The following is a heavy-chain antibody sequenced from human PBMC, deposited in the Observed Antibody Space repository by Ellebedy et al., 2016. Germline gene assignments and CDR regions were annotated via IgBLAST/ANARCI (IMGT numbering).Heavy chain of an antibody. D-gene: IGHD3-16*01. CDR2: MKPDGSEI. CDR3: ARESTFTAYNFDF. Sequence: GESLKISCAASGFTFTKYWMSWVRQAPGKGLEWVANMKPDGSEIYYVDSVRGRFTISRDSAKNSVYLQMDSLRAEDTAVYYCARESTFTAYNFDFWGQGTLVTVSS. CDR1: GFTFTKYW. J-gene: IGHJ4*02. V-gene: IGHV3-7*01.